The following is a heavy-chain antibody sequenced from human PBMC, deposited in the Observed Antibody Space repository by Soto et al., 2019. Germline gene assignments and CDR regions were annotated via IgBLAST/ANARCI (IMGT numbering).Heavy chain of an antibody. D-gene: IGHD3-3*01. CDR2: MNPNSGNT. J-gene: IGHJ6*02. CDR1: GYTFTSYD. Sequence: QVQLVQSGAEVKKHGASVKVSCKASGYTFTSYDINWVRQATGQGLEWMGWMNPNSGNTGYAQKFQGKFTMTRNSSINTAHRELSSLRSEEAAVYYCAGGKCRLYYEFGRNDMDVWCQGPTVTVSS. CDR3: AGGKCRLYYEFGRNDMDV. V-gene: IGHV1-8*01.